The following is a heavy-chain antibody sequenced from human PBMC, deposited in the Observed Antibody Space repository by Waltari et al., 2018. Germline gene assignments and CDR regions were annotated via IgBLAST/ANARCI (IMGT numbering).Heavy chain of an antibody. CDR1: GFTFRSYW. CDR2: INSDGPGT. J-gene: IGHJ6*02. CDR3: VRDDPGYGLDV. V-gene: IGHV3-74*03. Sequence: DVHLVESGGGLVQPGGSLRLSCVAYGFTFRSYWMHGVRRVPGKGLTWVSNINSDGPGTKYADSVKGRFTVSRDNAKSTLFLQMTSLRAEDTAVYFCVRDDPGYGLDVWGQGTTVTVSS. D-gene: IGHD7-27*01.